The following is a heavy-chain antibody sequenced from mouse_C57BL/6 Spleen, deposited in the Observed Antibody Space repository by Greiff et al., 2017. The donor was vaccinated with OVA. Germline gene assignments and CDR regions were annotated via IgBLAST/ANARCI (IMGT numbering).Heavy chain of an antibody. V-gene: IGHV5-17*01. CDR3: AGREHGNLYAMDY. CDR2: ISSGSSTI. J-gene: IGHJ4*01. Sequence: EVKLQESGGGLVKPGGSLKLSCAASGFTFSDYGMHWVRQAPEKGLEWVAYISSGSSTIYYADTVKGRFTISRENAKNTLFLQMTSLRSADNAMYYCAGREHGNLYAMDYWGQGTSVTVSS. CDR1: GFTFSDYG. D-gene: IGHD2-1*01.